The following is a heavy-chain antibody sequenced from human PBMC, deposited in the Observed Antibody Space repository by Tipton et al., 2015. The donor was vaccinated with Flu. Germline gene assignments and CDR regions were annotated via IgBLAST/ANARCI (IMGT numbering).Heavy chain of an antibody. CDR3: ATHLFGVVAHDNWFDP. CDR2: INHSGST. V-gene: IGHV4-34*01. CDR1: GGSFSGYY. D-gene: IGHD3-3*01. Sequence: GLVKPSETLSLTCAVYGGSFSGYYWSWIRQPPGKGLEWIGEINHSGSTNYNPSLKSRVTISVDTSKNQFSLKLSSVTAADTAVYYCATHLFGVVAHDNWFDPWGQGTLVTVSS. J-gene: IGHJ5*02.